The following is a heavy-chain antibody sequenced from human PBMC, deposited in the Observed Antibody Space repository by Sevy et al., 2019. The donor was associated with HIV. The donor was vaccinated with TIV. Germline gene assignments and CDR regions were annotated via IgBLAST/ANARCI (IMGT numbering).Heavy chain of an antibody. CDR1: GFTFSTYS. CDR2: ISSSSNYI. CDR3: ARDGARITMVQGVMAYYHGMDV. V-gene: IGHV3-21*01. Sequence: GGSLRLSCAASGFTFSTYSMNWVRQAPGKGLEWVSSISSSSNYIYYADTLKGRFTIPRDNAKNSLYLQMNSLRADDTAVYYCARDGARITMVQGVMAYYHGMDVWGQGTTVTVSS. J-gene: IGHJ6*02. D-gene: IGHD3-10*01.